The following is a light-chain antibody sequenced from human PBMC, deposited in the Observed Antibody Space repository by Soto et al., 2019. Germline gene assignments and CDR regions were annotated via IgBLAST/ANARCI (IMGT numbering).Light chain of an antibody. V-gene: IGLV1-40*01. CDR2: GST. Sequence: QSVLSQAPSVSGAPGQRVTISCTGRSSNIGAGYDAHWFQQVPGTAPKLLIYGSTNRPSGVPDRFSGSKSGTSASLAITGLQAEDEADYYCQSYDSRLAGNYVFGTGTKATVL. CDR1: SSNIGAGYD. J-gene: IGLJ1*01. CDR3: QSYDSRLAGNYV.